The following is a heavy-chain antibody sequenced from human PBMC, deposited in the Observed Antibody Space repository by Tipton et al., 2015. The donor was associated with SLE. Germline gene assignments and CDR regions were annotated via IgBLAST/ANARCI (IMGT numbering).Heavy chain of an antibody. D-gene: IGHD6-19*01. V-gene: IGHV1-8*03. CDR2: MNPNSGNT. CDR1: GYTFTDYY. Sequence: QVQLVQSGPEVKKPGASVRVSCKSSGYTFTDYYMHWVRQAPGQGLEWMGWMNPNSGNTGYAQKFQGRVTITRNTSISTAYMELSSLRSEDTAVYYCASRYSSGWYPLDYWGQGTLVTVSS. J-gene: IGHJ4*02. CDR3: ASRYSSGWYPLDY.